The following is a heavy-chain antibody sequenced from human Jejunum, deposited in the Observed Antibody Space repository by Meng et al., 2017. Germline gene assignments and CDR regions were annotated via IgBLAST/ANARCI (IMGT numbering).Heavy chain of an antibody. Sequence: VTPVELGGGVVQPGGSLRLPCAASGFTFSSYWMHWVRQVPVNGLLWVSRITSDGTITDYADSVKGRFITSRDNALNTLFLQMNSLTSEDTAVYYCTRDFPSGQEWYFDLWGRGTLVTVSS. CDR1: GFTFSSYW. D-gene: IGHD3-10*01. V-gene: IGHV3-74*01. J-gene: IGHJ2*01. CDR2: ITSDGTIT. CDR3: TRDFPSGQEWYFDL.